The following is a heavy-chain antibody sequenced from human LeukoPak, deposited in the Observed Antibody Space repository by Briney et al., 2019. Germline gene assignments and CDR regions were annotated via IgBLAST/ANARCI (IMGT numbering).Heavy chain of an antibody. CDR1: GYTLTELS. CDR3: ATVSMTRGRGYIDY. CDR2: FGPEEGET. Sequence: ASVKVSCKVSGYTLTELSMPWVRQAPGKGLEWMGGFGPEEGETIYAQKFQGRVTMTEDTSTDTAYMELSSLRSEDTAVYYCATVSMTRGRGYIDYWGQGTLVTVST. V-gene: IGHV1-24*01. D-gene: IGHD3-16*01. J-gene: IGHJ4*02.